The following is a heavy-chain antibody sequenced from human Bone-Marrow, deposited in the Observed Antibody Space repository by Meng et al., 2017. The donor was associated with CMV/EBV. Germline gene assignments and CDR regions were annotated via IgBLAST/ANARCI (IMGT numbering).Heavy chain of an antibody. V-gene: IGHV1-69*01. J-gene: IGHJ5*02. D-gene: IGHD6-19*01. Sequence: SVRSYAISWVGQAPGQGLGWMGGIIPIFGTANYAQKFQGRVTITADESTSTAYMELGSLRSEDTAVYYCARALQGIAVAGTWWFDPWGQGTLVTVSS. CDR2: IIPIFGTA. CDR3: ARALQGIAVAGTWWFDP. CDR1: SVRSYA.